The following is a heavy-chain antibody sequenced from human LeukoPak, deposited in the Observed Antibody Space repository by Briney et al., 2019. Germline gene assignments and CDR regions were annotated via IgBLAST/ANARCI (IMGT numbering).Heavy chain of an antibody. CDR1: GYTFTSYD. V-gene: IGHV1-8*03. CDR3: ARRHIVATNFDY. CDR2: MNPNSGNT. D-gene: IGHD5-12*01. J-gene: IGHJ4*02. Sequence: ASVKVSCKASGYTFTSYDINWVRQATGQGLEWMGWMNPNSGNTGYAQKFQGRVTITRNTSISTAYMELSSLRSEDTAVYYCARRHIVATNFDYWGQGTLVTVSS.